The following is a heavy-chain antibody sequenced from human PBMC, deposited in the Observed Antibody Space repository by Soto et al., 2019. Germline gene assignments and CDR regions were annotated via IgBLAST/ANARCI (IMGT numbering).Heavy chain of an antibody. V-gene: IGHV4-61*01. Sequence: SETLSLTCTVSGGSVSSGSYYWSWIRQPPGKGLEWIGYIYYSGSTNYNPSLKSRVTISLDKSKSQFSLKLNSVTAADSAVYFCARLEGLATISYYFDFWGPGALVTVSS. CDR2: IYYSGST. CDR3: ARLEGLATISYYFDF. D-gene: IGHD3-9*01. J-gene: IGHJ4*02. CDR1: GGSVSSGSYY.